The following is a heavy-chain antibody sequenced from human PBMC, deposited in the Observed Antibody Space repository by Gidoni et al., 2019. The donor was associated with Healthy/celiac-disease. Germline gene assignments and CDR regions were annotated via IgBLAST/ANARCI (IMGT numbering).Heavy chain of an antibody. CDR2: INPNSGGT. V-gene: IGHV1-2*04. D-gene: IGHD6-19*01. J-gene: IGHJ3*02. Sequence: QVQLVQSGAEVKKPGAAVKVACKASGYTFTGYYMHWVRQAPGQGLEWMGWINPNSGGTNYAQKFQGWVTMTRDTSISTAYMELSRLRSDDTAVYYCAIRGYSSGLDAFDIWGQGTMVTVSS. CDR1: GYTFTGYY. CDR3: AIRGYSSGLDAFDI.